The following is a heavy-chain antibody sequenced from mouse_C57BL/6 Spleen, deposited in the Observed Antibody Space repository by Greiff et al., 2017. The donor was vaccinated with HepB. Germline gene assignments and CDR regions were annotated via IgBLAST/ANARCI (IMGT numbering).Heavy chain of an antibody. J-gene: IGHJ3*01. Sequence: QVQLQQSGAELVRPGASVTLSCKASGYTFTDYEMHWVKQTPVHGLEWIGAIDPETGGTAYNQKFKGKAILTADKSSSTAYMELRSLTSEDSAVYYGAREEDYGYDAWFAYWGQGTLVTVSA. CDR1: GYTFTDYE. V-gene: IGHV1-15*01. CDR2: IDPETGGT. D-gene: IGHD2-2*01. CDR3: AREEDYGYDAWFAY.